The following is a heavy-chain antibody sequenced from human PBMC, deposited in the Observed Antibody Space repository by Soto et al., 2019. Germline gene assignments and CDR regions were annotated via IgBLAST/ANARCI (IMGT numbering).Heavy chain of an antibody. CDR3: AGGYCRGGSCSSGFCYYYGMDV. D-gene: IGHD2-15*01. V-gene: IGHV4-4*07. CDR1: GGSISSCY. Sequence: QVQLQESGPGLVRPSETLSLTCSVSGGSISSCYWTWIRQPAGRGLEWIGRIYATGSTNSNSSLKSRVTLSIDTSKNQLSLTLTSVAAADTAVYYCAGGYCRGGSCSSGFCYYYGMDVWGQGTTVTVSS. J-gene: IGHJ6*02. CDR2: IYATGST.